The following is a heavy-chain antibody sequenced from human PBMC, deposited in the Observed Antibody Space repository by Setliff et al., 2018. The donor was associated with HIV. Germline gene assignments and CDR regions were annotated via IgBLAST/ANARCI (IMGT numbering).Heavy chain of an antibody. CDR2: IKQDGSEK. CDR3: ARDKAVAGNHRPYYFDY. Sequence: GGSLRLSCAASGFTFSDYYMSWVRQAPGKGLEWVANIKQDGSEKYYVDSVKGRFTISRDNAKNSLYLQMNSLRAEDTAVYYCARDKAVAGNHRPYYFDYWGQGTLVTVSS. D-gene: IGHD6-19*01. J-gene: IGHJ4*02. V-gene: IGHV3-7*01. CDR1: GFTFSDYY.